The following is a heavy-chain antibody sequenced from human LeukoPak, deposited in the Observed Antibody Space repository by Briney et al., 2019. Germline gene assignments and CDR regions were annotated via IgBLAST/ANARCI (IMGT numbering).Heavy chain of an antibody. CDR3: ARDLGYSSGPNY. J-gene: IGHJ4*02. CDR1: GFSFSSFS. V-gene: IGHV3-21*01. Sequence: GGSLRLSCAASGFSFSSFSMNWVRQAPGKGPEWVSYISGGSSFTYYVDSVKGRFTISRDNAKNSLYLQMNSLRAEDTAVYYCARDLGYSSGPNYWGQGTRVTVSS. D-gene: IGHD6-19*01. CDR2: ISGGSSFT.